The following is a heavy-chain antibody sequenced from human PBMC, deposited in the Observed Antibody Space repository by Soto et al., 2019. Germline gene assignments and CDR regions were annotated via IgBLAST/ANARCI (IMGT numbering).Heavy chain of an antibody. CDR2: ISSSSRTI. CDR3: ARDPRYSSGWYRSAAFDY. Sequence: GGSLRLSCAASGFTFSSYCMNWVRQAPGKGLEWVSYISSSSRTIYYTDSVKGRFTISRDTAKNSLCLQMNSLRDEDTAVYYCARDPRYSSGWYRSAAFDYWGQGTLVTVSS. J-gene: IGHJ4*02. D-gene: IGHD6-19*01. V-gene: IGHV3-48*02. CDR1: GFTFSSYC.